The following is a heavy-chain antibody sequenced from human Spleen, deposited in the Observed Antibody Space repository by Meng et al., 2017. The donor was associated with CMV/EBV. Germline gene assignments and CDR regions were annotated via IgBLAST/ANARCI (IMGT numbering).Heavy chain of an antibody. J-gene: IGHJ4*02. Sequence: LRLSCTVSGGSISSAEYYWSWIRQPPGKGLEWIGHIYYSGSTYYNLSLKSRLTISIDTSKNQFSLNLTSVAAADTAVYYCAREIWQQQHFDYWGQGTLVTVSS. D-gene: IGHD6-13*01. CDR1: GGSISSAEYY. CDR3: AREIWQQQHFDY. CDR2: IYYSGST. V-gene: IGHV4-30-4*08.